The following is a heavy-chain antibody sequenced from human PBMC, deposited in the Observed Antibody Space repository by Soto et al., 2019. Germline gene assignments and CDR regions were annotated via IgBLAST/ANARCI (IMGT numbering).Heavy chain of an antibody. CDR3: VRWGCSSTSFYYNGMDV. D-gene: IGHD2-2*01. Sequence: SETLSLTCAVYGGSFSGYYWSWIRQPRGKGLEWIGEINHSGSSNYNPTLKSRVTISVDTSKNQFSLTRSSVTAADTAVYYCVRWGCSSTSFYYNGMDVWGQGTTVTVSS. CDR1: GGSFSGYY. J-gene: IGHJ6*02. CDR2: INHSGSS. V-gene: IGHV4-34*01.